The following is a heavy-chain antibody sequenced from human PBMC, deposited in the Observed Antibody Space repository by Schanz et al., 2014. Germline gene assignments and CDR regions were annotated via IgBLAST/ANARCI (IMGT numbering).Heavy chain of an antibody. CDR3: VSQTGSPNY. V-gene: IGHV3-7*02. Sequence: EVQLVESGGGLVQPGGSLRLSCTASGFTFSDYWMSWVRQAPGRGPEWVTNIKHDGSVKDYADSVEGRFTISRDNAKRSLFLQMNSLRVEDTADYCCVSQTGSPNYWGQGTLVTVSS. CDR1: GFTFSDYW. J-gene: IGHJ4*02. D-gene: IGHD6-13*01. CDR2: IKHDGSVK.